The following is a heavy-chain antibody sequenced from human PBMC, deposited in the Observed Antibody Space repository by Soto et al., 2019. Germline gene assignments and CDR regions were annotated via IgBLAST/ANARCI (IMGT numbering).Heavy chain of an antibody. J-gene: IGHJ4*02. CDR2: INGRGNYI. D-gene: IGHD3-22*01. CDR1: GFTFSTYN. V-gene: IGHV3-21*01. Sequence: EVLLVESGGGLVKPGGSLRLSCAASGFTFSTYNMNWVRQAPGKGLEWVSSINGRGNYIYYTDAVKGRFTISRDNAKTSLYLQMNSLRAEDTAVYYCAKDLYYYHSSLDDYWGQGTLVTVSS. CDR3: AKDLYYYHSSLDDY.